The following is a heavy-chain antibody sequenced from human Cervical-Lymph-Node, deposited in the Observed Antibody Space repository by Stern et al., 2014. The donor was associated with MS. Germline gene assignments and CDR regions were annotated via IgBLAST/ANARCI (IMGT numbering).Heavy chain of an antibody. CDR1: GYTFTSYG. V-gene: IGHV1-18*01. CDR3: ASLVGATRSGLWFDP. D-gene: IGHD1-26*01. Sequence: VQLVESGAEVKKPGASVKVSCKASGYTFTSYGISWGRQAPGQGLEWMGWVSAYNGNTNYAQKLQGRVTMTPDTSTSTSYMELRSLRSDDPAVYYCASLVGATRSGLWFDPWGQGTLVTVSS. CDR2: VSAYNGNT. J-gene: IGHJ5*02.